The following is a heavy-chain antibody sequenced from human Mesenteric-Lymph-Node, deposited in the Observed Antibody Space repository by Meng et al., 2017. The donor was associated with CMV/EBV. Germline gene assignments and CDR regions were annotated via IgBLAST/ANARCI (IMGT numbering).Heavy chain of an antibody. CDR3: ARDRFDFWSGLDY. Sequence: ASVKVSCKASGYTFTSYGISWVRQAPGQGLEWMGIINPSGGSTSYAQKFQGRVTMTRDTSTSTVYMELSSLRSEDTAVYYCARDRFDFWSGLDYWGQGTLVTVSS. V-gene: IGHV1-46*01. CDR2: INPSGGST. CDR1: GYTFTSYG. J-gene: IGHJ4*02. D-gene: IGHD3-3*01.